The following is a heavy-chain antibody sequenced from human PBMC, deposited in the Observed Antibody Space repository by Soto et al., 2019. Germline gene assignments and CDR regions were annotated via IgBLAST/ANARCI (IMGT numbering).Heavy chain of an antibody. J-gene: IGHJ4*02. CDR2: ISGSSSYI. Sequence: EVQLVESGGGLVKPGGSLRLSCAASGFTFSRYSMNWVRQAPGKGLEWVSSISGSSSYIYYADSVKGRFTISRDNAKKSLYLQRHRQRAADAYVYYCARSYDSSHGYSGFAYWGQGTLVTVSS. CDR3: ARSYDSSHGYSGFAY. D-gene: IGHD3-22*01. CDR1: GFTFSRYS. V-gene: IGHV3-21*01.